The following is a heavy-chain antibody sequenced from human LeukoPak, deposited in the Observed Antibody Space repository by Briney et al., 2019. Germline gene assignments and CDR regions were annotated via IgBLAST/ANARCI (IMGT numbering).Heavy chain of an antibody. CDR1: GFTFSSYA. Sequence: GGSLRLSCAASGFTFSSYAMSWVRRAPGKGLEWVSAISGSGGSTYYADSVKGRFTISRDSSKNTLYLQMNSLRAEDTAVYYCAKVVGIAAAAHFDYWGQGTLVTVSS. V-gene: IGHV3-23*01. CDR2: ISGSGGST. J-gene: IGHJ4*02. D-gene: IGHD6-13*01. CDR3: AKVVGIAAAAHFDY.